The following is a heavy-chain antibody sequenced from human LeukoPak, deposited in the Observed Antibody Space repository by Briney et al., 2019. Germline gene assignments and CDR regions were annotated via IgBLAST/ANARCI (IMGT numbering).Heavy chain of an antibody. D-gene: IGHD6-13*01. CDR2: ISSSSSYI. V-gene: IGHV3-21*01. Sequence: GGSLRLSCAASGFTFGSYTMNWVRQAPGKGLEWVSSISSSSSYIYYADSVKGRFTISRDNAKNSLYLQMNSLRAEDTAVYYCARDSEAGSGTNFAYWGQGTLVTVSS. CDR1: GFTFGSYT. J-gene: IGHJ4*02. CDR3: ARDSEAGSGTNFAY.